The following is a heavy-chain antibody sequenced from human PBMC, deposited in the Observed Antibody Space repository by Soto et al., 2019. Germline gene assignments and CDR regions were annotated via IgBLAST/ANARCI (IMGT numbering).Heavy chain of an antibody. CDR2: ISGSGGST. CDR3: ARDYGDYVSDFDY. Sequence: EVQLLESGGGLVQPGGSLRLSCAASGFTFSSYALTWVRQAPGKGLEWVSAISGSGGSTYYADSVKVRFTISRDNSKNPLYVQMNSVRAEDTAVYYCARDYGDYVSDFDYWGQGTLVTVSS. V-gene: IGHV3-23*01. D-gene: IGHD4-17*01. CDR1: GFTFSSYA. J-gene: IGHJ4*02.